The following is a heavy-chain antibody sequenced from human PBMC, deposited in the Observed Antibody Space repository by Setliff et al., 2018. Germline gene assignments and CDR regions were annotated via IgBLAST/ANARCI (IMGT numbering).Heavy chain of an antibody. CDR2: IYTSGST. Sequence: SETLSLTCTVSGGSISSSIYYWGWIRQPAGKGLEWIGRIYTSGSTNYNPSLKSRVAISVDTSKNQFSLKLSSVTAADTAVYYCARGGYYYDSSGYYQASYYYYYGMDVWGQGTTVTSP. CDR1: GGSISSSIYY. J-gene: IGHJ6*02. V-gene: IGHV4-61*02. D-gene: IGHD3-22*01. CDR3: ARGGYYYDSSGYYQASYYYYYGMDV.